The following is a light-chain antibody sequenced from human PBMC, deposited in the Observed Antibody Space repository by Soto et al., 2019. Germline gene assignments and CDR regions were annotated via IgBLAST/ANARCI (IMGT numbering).Light chain of an antibody. J-gene: IGKJ4*01. CDR3: QQYASSPLT. V-gene: IGKV3-20*01. Sequence: EIELTQSPGTLSLSPGARATLSCRASQSVSSSYLAWYQQKPGQAPRLLIYDASSRATGIADRFSGSGSGTDFSLTISRLQPEDFAVYYCQQYASSPLTFGGGTKVELK. CDR1: QSVSSSY. CDR2: DAS.